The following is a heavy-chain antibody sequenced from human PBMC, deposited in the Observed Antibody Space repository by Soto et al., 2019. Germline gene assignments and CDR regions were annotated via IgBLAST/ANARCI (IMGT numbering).Heavy chain of an antibody. CDR3: ARDAANWNDERGY. CDR1: GYTFTSYG. CDR2: ISAYNGNT. V-gene: IGHV1-18*01. D-gene: IGHD1-1*01. J-gene: IGHJ4*02. Sequence: QVQLVQSGAEVKKPGASGKVSCKASGYTFTSYGISWVRQAPGQGLEWMGWISAYNGNTNYAQKLQGRVTITTDTSTRTAYMEQRSLRTDDTAVYYCARDAANWNDERGYWGQGTLVTVSS.